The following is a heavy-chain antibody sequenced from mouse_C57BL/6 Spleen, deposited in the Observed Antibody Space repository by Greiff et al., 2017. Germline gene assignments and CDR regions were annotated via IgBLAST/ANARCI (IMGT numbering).Heavy chain of an antibody. J-gene: IGHJ4*01. CDR3: ARSKVTEGYYYAMDY. CDR2: IYPGSGST. Sequence: VQLQQSGAELVKPGASVKMSCKASGYTFTSYWITWVKQRPGQGLEWIGDIYPGSGSTNYNEKFKSKATLTVDTSSSTAYMQLSSLTSEDSAVYYCARSKVTEGYYYAMDYWGQGTSVTVSS. D-gene: IGHD2-12*01. CDR1: GYTFTSYW. V-gene: IGHV1-55*01.